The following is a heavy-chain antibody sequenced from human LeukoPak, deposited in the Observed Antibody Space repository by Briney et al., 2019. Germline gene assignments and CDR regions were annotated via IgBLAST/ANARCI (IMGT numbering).Heavy chain of an antibody. CDR3: AKAPYYGDYPDFDY. V-gene: IGHV3-23*01. Sequence: GGSLRLSCVASGFTFSSFAMSWVRQAPGKGLEWVASAGGGGDSTNYADSVKGRFTISRESSNNMVYLQMNSVRVEDTATYYCAKAPYYGDYPDFDYWGQGTLVTVSS. J-gene: IGHJ4*02. CDR2: AGGGGDST. CDR1: GFTFSSFA. D-gene: IGHD4-17*01.